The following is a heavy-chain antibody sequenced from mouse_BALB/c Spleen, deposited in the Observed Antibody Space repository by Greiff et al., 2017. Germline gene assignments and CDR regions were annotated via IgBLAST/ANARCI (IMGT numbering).Heavy chain of an antibody. J-gene: IGHJ2*01. CDR1: GYTFTSYY. D-gene: IGHD2-1*01. CDR3: ARSRGYYGNYFDY. V-gene: IGHV1S56*01. CDR2: IYPGNVNT. Sequence: QVQLQQSGPELVKPGASVRISCKASGYTFTSYYIHWVKQRPGQGLEWIGWIYPGNVNTKYNEKFKGKATLTADKSSSTAYMQLSSLTSEDSAVYFCARSRGYYGNYFDYWGQGTTLTVSS.